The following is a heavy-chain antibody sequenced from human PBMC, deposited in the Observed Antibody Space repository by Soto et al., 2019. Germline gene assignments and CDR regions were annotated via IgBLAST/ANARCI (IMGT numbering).Heavy chain of an antibody. CDR1: GYTFTSYG. Sequence: GASVKVSCKASGYTFTSYGISWVRQAPGQGLEWMGWINPNNGGTNYAQKFQGWVTMTRDTSISTAYMELSRLRSDDTAVYYCARAVPIVATDYYYGMDVWGQGTTVTVSS. V-gene: IGHV1-2*04. CDR3: ARAVPIVATDYYYGMDV. D-gene: IGHD5-12*01. CDR2: INPNNGGT. J-gene: IGHJ6*02.